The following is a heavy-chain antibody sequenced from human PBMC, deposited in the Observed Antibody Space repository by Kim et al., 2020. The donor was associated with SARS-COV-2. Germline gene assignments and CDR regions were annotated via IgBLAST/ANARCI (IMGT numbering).Heavy chain of an antibody. CDR1: GGSISSYY. J-gene: IGHJ4*02. CDR3: ARHRFGGVIGDFDY. D-gene: IGHD3-16*02. V-gene: IGHV4-59*08. Sequence: SETLSLTCTVSGGSISSYYWSWIRQPPRKGREWIGYIYYSGSTNYNPSLKTRVTISVDTSKNQFSLKLSSVTAADTAVYYCARHRFGGVIGDFDYWGQGTLVTVSS. CDR2: IYYSGST.